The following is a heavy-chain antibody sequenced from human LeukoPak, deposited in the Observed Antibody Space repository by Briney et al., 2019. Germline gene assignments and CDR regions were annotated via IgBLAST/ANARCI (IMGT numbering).Heavy chain of an antibody. CDR1: GGSISSSSYY. V-gene: IGHV4-39*01. J-gene: IGHJ4*02. D-gene: IGHD7-27*01. CDR2: IYYSGST. CDR3: ARLTWDSRDFDY. Sequence: PSETLSLTCTVSGGSISSSSYYWGWIRQPPGKGLEWIGSIYYSGSTYYNPSLKSRVTISVDTSKNQFSLKLSSVAAADTAVYYCARLTWDSRDFDYWGQGTLVTVSS.